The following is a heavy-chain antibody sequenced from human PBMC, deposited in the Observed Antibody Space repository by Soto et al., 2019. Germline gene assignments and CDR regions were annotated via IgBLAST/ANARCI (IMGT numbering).Heavy chain of an antibody. D-gene: IGHD6-13*01. J-gene: IGHJ5*02. CDR1: GFTFSSYE. CDR2: ISSSGSTI. V-gene: IGHV3-48*03. CDR3: ARDSRIAAAGTEYNWFDP. Sequence: EVQLVESGGGLVQPGGSLRLSCAASGFTFSSYEMNWVRQAPGKGLEWVSYISSSGSTIYYADSVKGRFTISRDNAKNSLYLQMNSLRAEDTAVYYCARDSRIAAAGTEYNWFDPWGQGTLVTVSS.